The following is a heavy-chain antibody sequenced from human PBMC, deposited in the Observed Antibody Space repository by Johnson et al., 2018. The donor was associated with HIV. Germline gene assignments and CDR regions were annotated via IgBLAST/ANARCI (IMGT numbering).Heavy chain of an antibody. J-gene: IGHJ3*02. D-gene: IGHD6-6*01. Sequence: EVQLVESGGGLVQPGRSLRLSCAASGFTFDDYAMHWVRQAPGKGLEWVSGISWNSGIIGYADPLKGRFTISRDNAKNSLYLQMNSLRTEDTAVYYCARAGSSSDDAFDIWGQGTMVTVSS. CDR1: GFTFDDYA. CDR3: ARAGSSSDDAFDI. CDR2: ISWNSGII. V-gene: IGHV3-9*01.